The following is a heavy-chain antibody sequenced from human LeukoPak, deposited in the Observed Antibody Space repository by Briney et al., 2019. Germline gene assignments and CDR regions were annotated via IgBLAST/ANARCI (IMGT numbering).Heavy chain of an antibody. CDR2: TYYRSKWYN. J-gene: IGHJ4*02. Sequence: SQTLSLTCAISGDSVSSNSAAWNWIRQSPSRGLEWLGRTYYRSKWYNDYAVSVKSRITINPDTSKNQFSLKLSSVTAADTAVYYCARVDILTHSPDYWGQGTLVTVSS. CDR1: GDSVSSNSAA. V-gene: IGHV6-1*01. D-gene: IGHD3-9*01. CDR3: ARVDILTHSPDY.